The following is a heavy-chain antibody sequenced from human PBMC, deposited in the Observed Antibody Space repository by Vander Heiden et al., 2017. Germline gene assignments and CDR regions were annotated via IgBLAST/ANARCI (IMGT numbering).Heavy chain of an antibody. Sequence: QVQLVQSGAEVTKPGASVKVSCKASGYTSTSYGISWVLQAPGQGLEWMGWISAYNGNTNYAQKLQGRVTMTTDTSTSTAYMELRSLRSDDTAVYYCAREAMTYYGVRYGMDVWGQGTTVTVSS. J-gene: IGHJ6*02. CDR2: ISAYNGNT. CDR3: AREAMTYYGVRYGMDV. CDR1: GYTSTSYG. V-gene: IGHV1-18*01. D-gene: IGHD4-17*01.